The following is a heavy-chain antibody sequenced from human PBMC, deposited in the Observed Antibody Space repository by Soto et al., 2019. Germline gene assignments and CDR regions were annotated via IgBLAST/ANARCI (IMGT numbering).Heavy chain of an antibody. D-gene: IGHD3-16*01. V-gene: IGHV4-4*07. J-gene: IGHJ4*02. CDR1: GGSINTFY. CDR2: IFSSGST. CDR3: RREGSKSAYIFAHGKQLWPFAF. Sequence: PSETLSLTCTVSGGSINTFYWSWVRQPAGKGLEWIGRIFSSGSTSFNPSLESRVAMSVDTSKNHFSLNLSSVTAADMAVYYLRREGSKSAYIFAHGKQLWPFAFGGQGALVTVPS.